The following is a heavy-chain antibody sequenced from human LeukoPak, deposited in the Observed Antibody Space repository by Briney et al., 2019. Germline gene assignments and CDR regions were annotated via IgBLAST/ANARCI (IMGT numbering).Heavy chain of an antibody. Sequence: ASVKVSCKASGYTFTGYYMHWVRQAPGQGLEWMGWINPNSGGTNYAQKFQGRVTMTRDTSISTAYMELSRLRSDDTAVYYCAREPLVGATISDYWGQGTLVTVSS. CDR1: GYTFTGYY. CDR2: INPNSGGT. V-gene: IGHV1-2*02. CDR3: AREPLVGATISDY. D-gene: IGHD1-26*01. J-gene: IGHJ4*02.